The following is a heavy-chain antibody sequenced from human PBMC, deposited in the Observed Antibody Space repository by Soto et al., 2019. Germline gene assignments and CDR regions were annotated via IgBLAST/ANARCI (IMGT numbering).Heavy chain of an antibody. J-gene: IGHJ5*02. CDR2: INAGSGNT. V-gene: IGHV1-3*01. Sequence: QVQLVQSGAEVKKPGASVKVSCKASGYTFTTYAMHWVRQDPGQRLEWIGWINAGSGNTQYSQKFQGRVTITRDTSAKTTYMELSSLRSEDTAVYYCARDRFVVAPTAAINCFDPWGQGTLVTVSS. CDR3: ARDRFVVAPTAAINCFDP. D-gene: IGHD2-15*01. CDR1: GYTFTTYA.